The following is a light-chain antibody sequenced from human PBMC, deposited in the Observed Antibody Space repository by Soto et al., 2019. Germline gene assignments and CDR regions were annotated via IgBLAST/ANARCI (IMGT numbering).Light chain of an antibody. CDR3: SSYTNINTRACV. CDR1: SGDIGRYNR. CDR2: EVT. V-gene: IGLV2-14*01. J-gene: IGLJ1*01. Sequence: ALTQPASVSGSPGQSITISCTGTSGDIGRYNRVSWYQQHPGKAPKLIIYEVTDRPSGVSNRFSGSKSGNTASLTISGLQAEDAAEYYCSSYTNINTRACVFGTGTKVTVL.